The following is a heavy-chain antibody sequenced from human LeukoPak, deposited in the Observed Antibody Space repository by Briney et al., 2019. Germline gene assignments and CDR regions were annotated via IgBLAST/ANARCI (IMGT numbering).Heavy chain of an antibody. CDR2: ISGSGGST. J-gene: IGHJ4*02. CDR1: GFTFSDYY. D-gene: IGHD3-10*01. CDR3: AKDERYYFGSGSYGVVFDY. Sequence: GGSLRLSCAASGFTFSDYYMSWIRQAPGKWLDWVSAISGSGGSTYYADSVKGRFTISRDSSNNTLYLQMNSLRAEDTAVYYCAKDERYYFGSGSYGVVFDYWGQGTLVTVSS. V-gene: IGHV3-23*01.